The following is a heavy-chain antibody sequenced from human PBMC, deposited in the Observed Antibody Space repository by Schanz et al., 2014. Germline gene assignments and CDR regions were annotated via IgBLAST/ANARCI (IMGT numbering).Heavy chain of an antibody. Sequence: QGQLVQSGPEVKEPGASVKVSCEASRYTFNTYGLNWVRQAPGQGLEWMGRIIPIHGIVNYAQRFQDRVRITADKSTSTAYMELSSLRSDDTAVYYCARDQSPYTNSSDVRYFDYWGQGSLVTVSS. CDR3: ARDQSPYTNSSDVRYFDY. CDR1: RYTFNTYG. J-gene: IGHJ4*02. CDR2: IIPIHGIV. V-gene: IGHV1-69*04. D-gene: IGHD6-6*01.